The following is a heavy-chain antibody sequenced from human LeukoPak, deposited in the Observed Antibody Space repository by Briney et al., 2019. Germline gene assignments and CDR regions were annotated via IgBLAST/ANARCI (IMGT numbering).Heavy chain of an antibody. CDR1: GYTFTSYG. CDR3: ARQGYCSGGSCLYYYYGMDV. D-gene: IGHD2-15*01. CDR2: IRAYNGNT. J-gene: IGHJ6*02. V-gene: IGHV1-18*01. Sequence: ASVKVSCKASGYTFTSYGISWVRQAPGQGLEWMGWIRAYNGNTNYAQKLQGRVTMTTDTSTSTAYMELRSLRSDDTAVYYCARQGYCSGGSCLYYYYGMDVWGQGTTVTVSS.